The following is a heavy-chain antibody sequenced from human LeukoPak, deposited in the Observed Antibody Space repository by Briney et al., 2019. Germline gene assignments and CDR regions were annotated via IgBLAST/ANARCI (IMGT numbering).Heavy chain of an antibody. J-gene: IGHJ6*01. D-gene: IGHD2-21*01. CDR2: TWYDGRNN. Sequence: GGSLRLACAAAGFTFSSYGMHWVRQAPGKGLEWVAVTWYDGRNNYYAASVKGRFTISRDDSKTTVYLIMNSLRAEDTAVYYCAREVAPLYFHYGMDVWGEGTTVTVSS. V-gene: IGHV3-33*01. CDR3: AREVAPLYFHYGMDV. CDR1: GFTFSSYG.